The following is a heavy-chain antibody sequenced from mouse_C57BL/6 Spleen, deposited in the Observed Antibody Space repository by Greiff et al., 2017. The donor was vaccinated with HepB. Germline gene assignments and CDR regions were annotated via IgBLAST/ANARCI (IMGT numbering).Heavy chain of an antibody. V-gene: IGHV5-9*01. CDR1: GFTFSSYT. J-gene: IGHJ1*03. CDR2: ISGGGGNT. CDR3: ARSTMITHWYFDV. D-gene: IGHD2-4*01. Sequence: EVMLVESGGGLVKPGGSLKLSCAASGFTFSSYTMSWVRQTPEKRLEWVATISGGGGNTYYPDSVKGRFTISRDNAKNTLYLQMSSLRSEDTALYYCARSTMITHWYFDVWGTGTTVTVSS.